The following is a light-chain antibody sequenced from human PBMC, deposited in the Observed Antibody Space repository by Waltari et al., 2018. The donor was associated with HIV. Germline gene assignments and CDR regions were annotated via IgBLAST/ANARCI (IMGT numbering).Light chain of an antibody. V-gene: IGLV2-23*02. CDR2: DVI. CDR1: SSDVGGYNL. Sequence: QSALTQPASVSGSPGQSITISCTGTSSDVGGYNLVSWYQQHPRQAPKLMIHDVIKRPSGVSTRCSGSKSGNTASMTISGLQADDEADYYCCSYAGSSTWVFGGGTKLTVL. J-gene: IGLJ3*02. CDR3: CSYAGSSTWV.